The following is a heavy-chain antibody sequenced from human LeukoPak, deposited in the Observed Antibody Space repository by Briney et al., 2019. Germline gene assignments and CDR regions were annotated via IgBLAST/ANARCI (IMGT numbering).Heavy chain of an antibody. V-gene: IGHV3-7*05. D-gene: IGHD6-19*01. CDR1: GFTFSTYW. J-gene: IGHJ4*02. CDR2: IKQDGSEK. Sequence: GGSLGLSCAASGFTFSTYWMSWVRQAPGQGLEWVANIKQDGSEKYYVDSVKGRFTISRDNAKNSLYLQMNSLRAEDTAVYYCARDYPPPPVAGPYYFDFWGLGTLVTVSS. CDR3: ARDYPPPPVAGPYYFDF.